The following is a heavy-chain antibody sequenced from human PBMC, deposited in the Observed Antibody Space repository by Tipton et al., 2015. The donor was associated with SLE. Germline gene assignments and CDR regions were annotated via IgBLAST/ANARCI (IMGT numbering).Heavy chain of an antibody. CDR1: GITVSSSY. CDR2: MYSDGRT. V-gene: IGHV3-66*01. Sequence: SLRLSCATSGITVSSSYMSWVRQTPGKGLEWVSTMYSDGRTFHADSVKGRFTISRDNSKNTLYLRLNSLRVDDTAVYYCARGGLGVSYYYYMDVWGKGTTVTVSS. D-gene: IGHD1-26*01. J-gene: IGHJ6*03. CDR3: ARGGLGVSYYYYMDV.